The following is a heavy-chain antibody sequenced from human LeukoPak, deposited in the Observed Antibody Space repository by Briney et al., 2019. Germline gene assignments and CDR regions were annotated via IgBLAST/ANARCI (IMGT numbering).Heavy chain of an antibody. J-gene: IGHJ4*02. Sequence: GGSLRLSCAASGFTFSSNYMSWVRQAPGKGLEWVSVIYSGGSTYYADSVKGRFTISRDNSKNTLYLQMNSLRAEDTAVYYCARDPYYYDSSGYFPWFDYWGQGTLVTVSS. D-gene: IGHD3-22*01. V-gene: IGHV3-53*01. CDR3: ARDPYYYDSSGYFPWFDY. CDR1: GFTFSSNY. CDR2: IYSGGST.